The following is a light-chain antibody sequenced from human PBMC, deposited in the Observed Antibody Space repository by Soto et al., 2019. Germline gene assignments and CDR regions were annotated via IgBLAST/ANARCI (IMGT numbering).Light chain of an antibody. CDR2: DAS. Sequence: IHLTRAPSSLSASIGERVTITCRASQGISSYLAWYQQKPGRAPKLLIYDASNLEAGVPSRFRGSGSGTDFTFTISRLQPEDIATYYCQQYENLPTFGQGTRLEIK. V-gene: IGKV1-33*01. J-gene: IGKJ5*01. CDR3: QQYENLPT. CDR1: QGISSY.